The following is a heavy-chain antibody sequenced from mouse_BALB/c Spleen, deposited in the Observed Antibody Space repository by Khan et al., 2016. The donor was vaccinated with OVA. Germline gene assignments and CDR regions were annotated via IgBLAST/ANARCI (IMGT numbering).Heavy chain of an antibody. D-gene: IGHD1-1*01. J-gene: IGHJ4*01. CDR1: GYTFTSYW. Sequence: DLVKPGASVKLSCKASGYTFTSYWIYWIKQRPGEGLEWIGRLGPGSGSTYYNEMFKDKATLMVDPSSSTSYIQLSSLSSEDSAVYFCARSNYYGGSLYAMDYWGQGTSVTVSS. CDR2: LGPGSGST. CDR3: ARSNYYGGSLYAMDY. V-gene: IGHV1S41*01.